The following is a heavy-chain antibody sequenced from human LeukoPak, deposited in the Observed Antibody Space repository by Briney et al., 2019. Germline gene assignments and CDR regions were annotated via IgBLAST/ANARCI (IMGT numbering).Heavy chain of an antibody. D-gene: IGHD2-15*01. J-gene: IGHJ5*02. CDR2: INPSGGST. V-gene: IGHV1-46*01. CDR1: GYTFTSYC. Sequence: ASVKVSCKASGYTFTSYCMHWVRQAPGQGLEWMGIINPSGGSTSYAQKFQGRVTMTRDTSTSTVYMELSSLRSEDTAVYYCARGARVLKYCSGGSCYESYWFDPWGQGTLVTVSS. CDR3: ARGARVLKYCSGGSCYESYWFDP.